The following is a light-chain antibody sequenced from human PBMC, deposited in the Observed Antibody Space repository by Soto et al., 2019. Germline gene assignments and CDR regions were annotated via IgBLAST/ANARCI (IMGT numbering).Light chain of an antibody. V-gene: IGLV7-43*01. J-gene: IGLJ3*02. CDR3: LLYYHGALV. Sequence: QTVVTQEPSLTVSPGGTVTLTCASSTGAVTSGDFPNWFQQKPGQAPRPLIYSTSNRHSWTPARFSGSLLGGKAALTLSAVQPEDESDYYCLLYYHGALVFGGGTKLTVL. CDR2: STS. CDR1: TGAVTSGDF.